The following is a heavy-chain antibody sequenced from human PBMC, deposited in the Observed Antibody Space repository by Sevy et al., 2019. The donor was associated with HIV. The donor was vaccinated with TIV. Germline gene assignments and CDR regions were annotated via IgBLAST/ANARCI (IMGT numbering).Heavy chain of an antibody. V-gene: IGHV4-34*01. CDR1: GGSFSGYY. D-gene: IGHD2-2*01. CDR3: ARAPPVVVVPGAPSWFDP. CDR2: RNHSGST. Sequence: SETLSLTCAVYGGSFSGYYWNWIRRSPGKGLEWIGARNHSGSTHYNPSLKSRVTISVDTSKNQFSLRLNSVTAADTAVYYCARAPPVVVVPGAPSWFDPWGQGTLVTVSS. J-gene: IGHJ5*02.